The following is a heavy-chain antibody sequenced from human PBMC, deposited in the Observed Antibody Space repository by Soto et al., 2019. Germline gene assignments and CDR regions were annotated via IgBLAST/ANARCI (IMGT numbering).Heavy chain of an antibody. D-gene: IGHD2-2*02. Sequence: PSETLSLTCTVSGGSISSYYWSWIRQPPGKGLEWIGYIYYSGSTNYNPSLKSRVTISVDTSKNQFSLKLSSVTAADTAVYYFARVVGYCISTSCYSWFDPWGQGTLVTVSS. V-gene: IGHV4-59*01. J-gene: IGHJ5*02. CDR2: IYYSGST. CDR3: ARVVGYCISTSCYSWFDP. CDR1: GGSISSYY.